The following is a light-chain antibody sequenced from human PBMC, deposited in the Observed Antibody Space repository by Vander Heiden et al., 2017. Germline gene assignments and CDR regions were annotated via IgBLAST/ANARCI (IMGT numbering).Light chain of an antibody. V-gene: IGLV2-8*01. CDR1: SSDVGSYNS. CDR2: DVT. J-gene: IGLJ2*01. Sequence: QSALPQPPAASGSPGRSVTISCTGTSSDVGSYNSVSWYQQYPGKAPTLLIYDVTKRPSGVPDRFSGSKSGNTASLTVSGLQAEDEADYSCSSYADTAKVVFGGGTKLTVL. CDR3: SSYADTAKVV.